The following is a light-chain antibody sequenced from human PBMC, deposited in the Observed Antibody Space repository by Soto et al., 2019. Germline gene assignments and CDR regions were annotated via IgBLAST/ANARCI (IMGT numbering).Light chain of an antibody. CDR3: QQYSYFPYT. Sequence: ELVLTQSPGTLSLSPRERATLPCRASQRISSRNLAWHQQKPGQAPRLLIHNTSSRATGLPDRFSGSGSVTDFTLTINRLAPEDFAVYYCQQYSYFPYTFGHATKLEVK. J-gene: IGKJ2*01. CDR2: NTS. V-gene: IGKV3-20*01. CDR1: QRISSRN.